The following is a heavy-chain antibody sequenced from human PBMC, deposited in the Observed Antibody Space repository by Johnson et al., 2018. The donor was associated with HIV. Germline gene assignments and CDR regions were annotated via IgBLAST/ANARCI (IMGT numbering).Heavy chain of an antibody. V-gene: IGHV3-13*01. D-gene: IGHD2/OR15-2a*01. CDR1: GFTFSSYD. J-gene: IGHJ3*02. CDR3: AREVYRAFDI. Sequence: VQLVESGGGLVKPGGSLRLSCAASGFTFSSYDMHWVRQATGKGLEWISGIGTAGDTYYPVSVKGRFTISRENAKNSLYLQMNSLRAEDTAVYYCAREVYRAFDIWGQGTMVTVSS. CDR2: IGTAGDT.